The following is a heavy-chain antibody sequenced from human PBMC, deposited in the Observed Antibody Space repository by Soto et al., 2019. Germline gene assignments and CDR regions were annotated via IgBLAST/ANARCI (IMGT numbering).Heavy chain of an antibody. CDR1: GLRFTNYG. J-gene: IGHJ4*02. CDR2: IWFDGSKT. D-gene: IGHD5-12*01. Sequence: QVQVVESGGGVVQPGRSLRLSCAASGLRFTNYGFHWVRQAPGKGLEWVSIIWFDGSKTDYADSVKGRFTISRDNSKNTVYLQMNNLRAEDSALYYCVADIAKRETSGFDYWGQGTLVTVSS. V-gene: IGHV3-33*01. CDR3: VADIAKRETSGFDY.